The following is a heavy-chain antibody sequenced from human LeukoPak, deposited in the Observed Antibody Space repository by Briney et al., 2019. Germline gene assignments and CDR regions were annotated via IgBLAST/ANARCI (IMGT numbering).Heavy chain of an antibody. Sequence: ASVKVSCKASGYTLTSYGISWVRHAPRQGLEWMGWISAYNGNTNYAQKLQGRGTMTTDTSTSTAYMELRSLRSDDTAVYYCARGSTVVVTDIDYWGQGTLVTVSS. J-gene: IGHJ4*02. V-gene: IGHV1-18*01. CDR2: ISAYNGNT. CDR1: GYTLTSYG. CDR3: ARGSTVVVTDIDY. D-gene: IGHD2-21*02.